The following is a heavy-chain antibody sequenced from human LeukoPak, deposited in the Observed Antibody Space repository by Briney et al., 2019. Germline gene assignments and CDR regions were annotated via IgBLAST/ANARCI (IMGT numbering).Heavy chain of an antibody. V-gene: IGHV3-30*02. CDR3: AIEGGRAPAGRFDY. J-gene: IGHJ4*02. Sequence: PGGSLRLSCAASGITFRSSGMHWVRQAPGKGLEWVTFIQNDGSDKSYAASVKGRFTISRDNSKNTVYLHMNSLRADDTALYYCAIEGGRAPAGRFDYWGQGTLVTVSS. D-gene: IGHD6-13*01. CDR1: GITFRSSG. CDR2: IQNDGSDK.